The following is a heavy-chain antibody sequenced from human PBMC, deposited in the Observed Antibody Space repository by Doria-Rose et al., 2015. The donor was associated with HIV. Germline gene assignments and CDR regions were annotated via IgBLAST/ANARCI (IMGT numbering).Heavy chain of an antibody. Sequence: QVQLVQSGPGLVRPSQTLSLTCTVSGDSISSGDSFWSWIRQPPGKGPEWIGYISSSGTTYYYPSLRGRLTISLDASKNQFSLNLNSVTAADTAVYYCARARNYGFLHFFDFWGQGTLVTVSS. CDR3: ARARNYGFLHFFDF. V-gene: IGHV4-30-4*01. D-gene: IGHD3-10*01. J-gene: IGHJ4*02. CDR1: GDSISSGDSF. CDR2: ISSSGTT.